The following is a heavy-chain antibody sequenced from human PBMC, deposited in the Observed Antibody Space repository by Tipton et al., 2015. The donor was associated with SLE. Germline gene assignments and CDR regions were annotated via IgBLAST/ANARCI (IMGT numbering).Heavy chain of an antibody. J-gene: IGHJ3*02. D-gene: IGHD3-22*01. CDR3: ARDSGLGTYDSSGYYSPDAFDI. CDR1: GYSISSGYY. V-gene: IGHV4-38-2*02. CDR2: IYHSGST. Sequence: TLSLTCAVSGYSISSGYYWGWIRQPPGKGLEWIGSIYHSGSTYYNPSLKSRVTISLDTSKNQFSLKLSSVTAADTAVYYCARDSGLGTYDSSGYYSPDAFDIWGQGTMVTVSS.